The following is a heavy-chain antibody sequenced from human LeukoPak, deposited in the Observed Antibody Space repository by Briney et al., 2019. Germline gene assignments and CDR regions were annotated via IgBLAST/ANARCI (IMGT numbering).Heavy chain of an antibody. D-gene: IGHD1-26*01. V-gene: IGHV3-53*01. Sequence: PGGSLRLSCAASGLTVSSTSMTWVRQAPGKGLEWVSDFLSDGRIYYADSVKGRFIISKDNSQNTVNLQMDNLRAEDAAIYYCASYRRAYDIWGQGAVVTVAS. CDR2: FLSDGRI. J-gene: IGHJ3*02. CDR3: ASYRRAYDI. CDR1: GLTVSSTS.